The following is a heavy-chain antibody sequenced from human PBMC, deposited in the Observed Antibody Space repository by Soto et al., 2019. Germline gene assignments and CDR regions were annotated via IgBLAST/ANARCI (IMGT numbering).Heavy chain of an antibody. D-gene: IGHD5-18*01. CDR1: GYTFTSYG. CDR3: ARDFYLDTAMARENYYYYYGMDV. CDR2: ISPYIGKT. V-gene: IGHV1-18*01. J-gene: IGHJ6*02. Sequence: ASVKVSCKASGYTFTSYGISWVRQAPGQGLEWMGWISPYIGKTNYAQKFQGRVTMTTDESTSTAYMELSSLRSDDTAVYYCARDFYLDTAMARENYYYYYGMDVWGQGTTVTVSS.